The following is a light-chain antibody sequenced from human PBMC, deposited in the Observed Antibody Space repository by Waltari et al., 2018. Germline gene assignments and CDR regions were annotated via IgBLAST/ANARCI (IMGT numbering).Light chain of an antibody. CDR3: QQYNRWPPLT. CDR1: QNIYNN. CDR2: GAS. V-gene: IGKV3-15*01. J-gene: IGKJ4*01. Sequence: EVVMTQSPAALSVSPGERVTLSCKASQNIYNNLARYQQKPGQRPRLLIYGASTRATGVPARFSGSGSGTEFTLTISSLQSEDCAVFYCQQYNRWPPLTVGGGTKVEIK.